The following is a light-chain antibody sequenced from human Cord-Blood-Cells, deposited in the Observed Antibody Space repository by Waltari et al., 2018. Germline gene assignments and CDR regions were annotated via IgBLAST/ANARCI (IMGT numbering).Light chain of an antibody. CDR2: EMS. J-gene: IGKJ1*01. V-gene: IGKV2-29*02. Sequence: DIVMTQTPLSLSVTPGQPASISCKSSQSLLHSDGKTYLYWYLQKPGQSPQLLIYEMSSRXSXVPXRFSGSGSGTDFTLKISRVEAEDVGVYYCMQGIHLPWTFGQGTKVEIK. CDR1: QSLLHSDGKTY. CDR3: MQGIHLPWT.